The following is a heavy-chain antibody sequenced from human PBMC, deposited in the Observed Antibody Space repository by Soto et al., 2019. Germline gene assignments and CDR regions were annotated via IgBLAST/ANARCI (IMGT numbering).Heavy chain of an antibody. CDR3: ARDYSRYGPFAY. Sequence: GGSLRLSCSASGFTFSSYSMNWVRQAPGKGQEWVSYISSSSSTIYYADSVKGRFTISRDNAKNSLYLQMNSLRAEDTAVYYCARDYSRYGPFAYWGQGTSVPVSS. J-gene: IGHJ4*02. CDR2: ISSSSSTI. CDR1: GFTFSSYS. D-gene: IGHD2-2*01. V-gene: IGHV3-48*01.